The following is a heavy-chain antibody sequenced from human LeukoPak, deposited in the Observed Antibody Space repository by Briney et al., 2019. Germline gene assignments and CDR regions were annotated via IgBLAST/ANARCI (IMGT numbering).Heavy chain of an antibody. CDR2: IYYSGST. Sequence: SETLPLTCTVSGGSISSSSYYWGWIRQPPGKGLEWIGSIYYSGSTYYNPSLESRVTISVDTSKNQFSLKLSSVTAADTAVYYCARDPGYSGQVFDYWGRGTLVTVSS. CDR3: ARDPGYSGQVFDY. D-gene: IGHD5-12*01. V-gene: IGHV4-39*07. CDR1: GGSISSSSYY. J-gene: IGHJ4*02.